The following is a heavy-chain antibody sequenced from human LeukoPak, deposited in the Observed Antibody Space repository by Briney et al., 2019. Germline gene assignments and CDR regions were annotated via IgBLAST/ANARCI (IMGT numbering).Heavy chain of an antibody. CDR2: IKQDVSEK. V-gene: IGHV3-7*01. CDR3: ARYSGNYGLDD. Sequence: GRSLRPSCAASGFRFDTYWMSWVRQAPGKGLEWVAKIKQDVSEKNYVSSVKGRFTISRDNSKNTLYLQMNSLRAEDTAVYYCARYSGNYGLDDWGQGTLVTVHS. J-gene: IGHJ4*02. D-gene: IGHD4-17*01. CDR1: GFRFDTYW.